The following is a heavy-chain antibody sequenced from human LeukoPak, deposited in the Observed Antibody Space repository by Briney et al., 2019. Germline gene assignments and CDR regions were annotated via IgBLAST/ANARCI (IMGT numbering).Heavy chain of an antibody. Sequence: GGSLRLSCAASGFTFSSYAMHWVRQAPGKGLEWVAVISYDGSNKYYADSVKGRFTISRDNSKNTLHLQMNSLRAEDTAVYYCARVGDYGDSFDYWGQGTLVTVSS. CDR2: ISYDGSNK. V-gene: IGHV3-30*14. CDR3: ARVGDYGDSFDY. CDR1: GFTFSSYA. J-gene: IGHJ4*02. D-gene: IGHD4-17*01.